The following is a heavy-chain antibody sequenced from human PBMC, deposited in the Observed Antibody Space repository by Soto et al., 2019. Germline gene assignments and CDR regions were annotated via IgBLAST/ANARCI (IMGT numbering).Heavy chain of an antibody. CDR2: ISAHNGNT. D-gene: IGHD1-1*01. CDR3: ARGRYGDY. CDR1: GYTFTSYG. V-gene: IGHV1-18*01. Sequence: QVHLVQSGAEVKKPGASVKVSCKGSGYTFTSYGITWVRQAPGQGLEWMGWISAHNGNTDYAQKLQGRVTVTRDTLTSTAYMELRSLRSDDTAVYYGARGRYGDYWGQGALVTVSS. J-gene: IGHJ4*02.